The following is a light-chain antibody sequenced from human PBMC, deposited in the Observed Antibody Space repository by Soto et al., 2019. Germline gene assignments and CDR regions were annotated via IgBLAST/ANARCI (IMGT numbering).Light chain of an antibody. Sequence: EIVMTQSPATLSVSPGERAALSCRASQSVSSNFAWYQQKPGQAPRLLIYGASTRATGIPARFSGSGSGTEFTLTISSLQSEDFAVYFCQQYNYWPYTFGQGNKLEIK. CDR3: QQYNYWPYT. CDR2: GAS. V-gene: IGKV3-15*01. J-gene: IGKJ2*01. CDR1: QSVSSN.